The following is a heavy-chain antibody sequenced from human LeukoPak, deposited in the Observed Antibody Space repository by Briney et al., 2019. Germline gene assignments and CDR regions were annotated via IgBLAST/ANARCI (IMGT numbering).Heavy chain of an antibody. CDR3: ARTTAMVTIFDY. CDR2: INAGNGNT. J-gene: IGHJ4*02. V-gene: IGHV1-3*01. CDR1: GYTFTTYA. D-gene: IGHD5-18*01. Sequence: ASVKVSCKASGYTFTTYAMHWVRQAPGQRLEWMGWINAGNGNTKYSQKFQGRVTITRDTSTSTAYMELSSLRSEDTAVYYCARTTAMVTIFDYWGQGTLVTVSS.